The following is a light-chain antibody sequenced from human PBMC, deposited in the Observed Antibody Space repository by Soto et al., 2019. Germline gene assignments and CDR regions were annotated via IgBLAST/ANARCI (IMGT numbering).Light chain of an antibody. CDR3: QQYKSYWT. Sequence: DIEMTQSPSTLSSSLGDIFTITCRASQNINSWLAWYQQKPGKAPNLLIYKASSLENGVPSRFSGSGSGTEFTLTISSLQPDDFATYYCQQYKSYWTFGQGTKVDIK. J-gene: IGKJ1*01. CDR1: QNINSW. CDR2: KAS. V-gene: IGKV1-5*03.